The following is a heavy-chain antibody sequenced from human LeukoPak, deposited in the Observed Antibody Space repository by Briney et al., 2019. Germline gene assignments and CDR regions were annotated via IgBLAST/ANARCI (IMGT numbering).Heavy chain of an antibody. CDR3: ARSGSYALDY. CDR1: GFTFNNYA. V-gene: IGHV3-53*01. J-gene: IGHJ4*02. D-gene: IGHD1-26*01. CDR2: IYSGGST. Sequence: GGSLRLSCAGSGFTFNNYAMSWVRRAPRRGLEWVSVIYSGGSTYYADSVKGRFTISRDNSKNTLYLQMNSLRAEDTAVYYCARSGSYALDYWGQGTLVTVSS.